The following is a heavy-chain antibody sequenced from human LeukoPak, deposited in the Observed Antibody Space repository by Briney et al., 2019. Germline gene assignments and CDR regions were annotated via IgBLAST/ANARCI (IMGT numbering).Heavy chain of an antibody. CDR2: ISGYNGNT. J-gene: IGHJ6*03. D-gene: IGHD3-22*01. V-gene: IGHV1-18*01. CDR1: GYTFTRNG. CDR3: ARGPGGRSGYHPLEDYYYYYYMDV. Sequence: ASVKVSCKASGYTFTRNGICWVRQAPGQGVEWRGWISGYNGNTKYAQKFQGRVTMTTDTSTSTAYMELKSLRSDDTAVYYCARGPGGRSGYHPLEDYYYYYYMDVWGKGTTVTVSS.